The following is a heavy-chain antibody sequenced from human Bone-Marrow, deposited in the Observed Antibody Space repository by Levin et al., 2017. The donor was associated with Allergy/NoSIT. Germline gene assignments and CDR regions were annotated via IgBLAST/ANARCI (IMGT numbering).Heavy chain of an antibody. CDR1: GYSFASYG. CDR3: ARDDINARWFGEGPSFDI. V-gene: IGHV1-18*01. Sequence: GESLKISCKASGYSFASYGISWLRQAPGQGLEWMGWISGYNGNTNYAEKLYDRLTMTTDTSTNTIYMELRSLTSDDTAVYYCARDDINARWFGEGPSFDIWGQGTLVSVSS. J-gene: IGHJ3*02. CDR2: ISGYNGNT. D-gene: IGHD3-10*01.